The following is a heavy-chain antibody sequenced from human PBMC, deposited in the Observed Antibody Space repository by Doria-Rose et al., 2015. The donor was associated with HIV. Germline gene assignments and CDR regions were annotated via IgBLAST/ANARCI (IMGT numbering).Heavy chain of an antibody. D-gene: IGHD3-10*01. V-gene: IGHV3-21*01. CDR2: ISSTSAYI. J-gene: IGHJ4*02. CDR1: GFTFSSHR. Sequence: VQLVQSGGGLVRPGGSLRLSCAASGFTFSSHRINWVRQAHRKGLEWVSSISSTSAYINYADPVRGRFTISRDNARNSLYLQMDSLRAEDTAIYYCATGVTLDYWGQGTLVTVSS. CDR3: ATGVTLDY.